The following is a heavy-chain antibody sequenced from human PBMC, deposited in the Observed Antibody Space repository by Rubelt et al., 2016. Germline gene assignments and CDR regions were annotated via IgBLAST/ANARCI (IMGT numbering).Heavy chain of an antibody. D-gene: IGHD2-2*02. CDR2: IKQDGSEK. CDR3: ARGKCSSTSCYRIDAFDS. V-gene: IGHV3-7*01. CDR1: GFTFSSYW. Sequence: EVQLVESGGGLVQPGGSLRLSCAASGFTFSSYWMSWVRQAPGKGLEWVANIKQDGSEKYYVDSVKGRFTISRDNARNSLYLQMNGLRAEDTAVYYCARGKCSSTSCYRIDAFDSWGQGTMVTVSA. J-gene: IGHJ3*02.